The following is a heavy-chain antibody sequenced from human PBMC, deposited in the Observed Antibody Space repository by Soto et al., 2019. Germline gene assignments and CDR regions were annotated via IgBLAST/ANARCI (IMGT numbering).Heavy chain of an antibody. J-gene: IGHJ5*02. V-gene: IGHV3-21*01. Sequence: GGSLRLSCAASRFTFRSFTMNWVRQAPGKGLECVSTISSNSAYIYYTDALRGRFTISRDNAKNSLHLQMNSLRAEDTAVYYCTRDATRDSSARGWFDPWGPGTLVTVCS. CDR3: TRDATRDSSARGWFDP. CDR2: ISSNSAYI. CDR1: RFTFRSFT. D-gene: IGHD6-13*01.